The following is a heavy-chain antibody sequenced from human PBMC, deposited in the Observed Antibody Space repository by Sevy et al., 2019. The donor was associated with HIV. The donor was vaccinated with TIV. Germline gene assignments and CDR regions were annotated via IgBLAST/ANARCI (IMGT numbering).Heavy chain of an antibody. J-gene: IGHJ6*02. D-gene: IGHD2-15*01. CDR1: GFTFSNAW. V-gene: IGHV3-15*01. Sequence: GESLKISCAASGFTFSNAWMSWVRQAPGKGLEWVGRIKSKTDGGTTDYAAPVKGRFTISRDDSKNTLYLQMNSLKTEDTAVYYCTTDGTAVVVPGGFYYYDYGMDVWGQGTTVTVSS. CDR2: IKSKTDGGTT. CDR3: TTDGTAVVVPGGFYYYDYGMDV.